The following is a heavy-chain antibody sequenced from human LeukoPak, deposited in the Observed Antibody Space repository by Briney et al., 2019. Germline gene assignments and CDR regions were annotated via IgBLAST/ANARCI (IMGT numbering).Heavy chain of an antibody. Sequence: SGGSLRLSCAAPGFTVSSNYMSWVRKAPGKGLEWVSVIYSGGSTYYADSVKGRFTISRDNSKNTLYLQMNSLRAEDTAVYYCARGTRDGMDVWGQGTTVTVSS. CDR2: IYSGGST. J-gene: IGHJ6*02. V-gene: IGHV3-53*01. CDR1: GFTVSSNY. D-gene: IGHD1-1*01. CDR3: ARGTRDGMDV.